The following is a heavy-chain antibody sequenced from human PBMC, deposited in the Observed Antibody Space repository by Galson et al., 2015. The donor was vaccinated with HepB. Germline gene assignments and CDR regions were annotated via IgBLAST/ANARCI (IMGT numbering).Heavy chain of an antibody. V-gene: IGHV6-1*01. Sequence: CAISGDSVSSNSAAWNWIRQSPSRGLEWLGRTYYRSKWFHDYALSVKSRITINPDTSKNQFSLQLNSVTPEDTAVYYCARGQTTVTTNYFDSWGQGTLVTVSS. D-gene: IGHD4-17*01. J-gene: IGHJ4*02. CDR1: GDSVSSNSAA. CDR3: ARGQTTVTTNYFDS. CDR2: TYYRSKWFH.